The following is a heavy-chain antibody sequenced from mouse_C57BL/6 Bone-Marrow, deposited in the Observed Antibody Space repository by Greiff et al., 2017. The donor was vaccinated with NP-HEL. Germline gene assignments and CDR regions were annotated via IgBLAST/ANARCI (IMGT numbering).Heavy chain of an antibody. V-gene: IGHV1-64*01. J-gene: IGHJ1*03. CDR2: IHTNSGST. CDR1: GYTFTSYW. CDR3: ARWVLRFYLYFDV. D-gene: IGHD1-1*01. Sequence: QVQLQQPGAELVKPGDSVKLSCKASGYTFTSYWMHWVKQRPGQGLEWIGMIHTNSGSTNYNEKFKSKATLTVDKSSSTAYMQLSSLTSEYSAVYYCARWVLRFYLYFDVWGTGTTVTVSS.